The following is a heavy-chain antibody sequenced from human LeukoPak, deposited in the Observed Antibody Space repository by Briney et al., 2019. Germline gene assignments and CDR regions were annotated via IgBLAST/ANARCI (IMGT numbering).Heavy chain of an antibody. V-gene: IGHV3-23*01. Sequence: GGSLRLSCAASGFTFSSYAMSWVRQAPGKGLEWVSAISGSGGSTYYADSVKGRFTISRDNSKNTLYLQMNSLRAEDTAVYYCAGRYSSSWYDYYYYYMDVWGKGTTVTVSS. D-gene: IGHD6-13*01. CDR1: GFTFSSYA. CDR3: AGRYSSSWYDYYYYYMDV. CDR2: ISGSGGST. J-gene: IGHJ6*03.